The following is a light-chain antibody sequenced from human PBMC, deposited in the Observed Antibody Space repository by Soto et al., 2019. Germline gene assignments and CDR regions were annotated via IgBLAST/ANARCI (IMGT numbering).Light chain of an antibody. V-gene: IGKV3-15*01. Sequence: VRTQPPAPLSVSPGERVTLSCRASQSVNNKVAWYQQKPGQAPRLLIFGASTRATGIPARFSGSGSVTEFTLTISSLQSEDFAVYYCQQYNNWPPITFGQGTRLEIK. CDR1: QSVNNK. CDR3: QQYNNWPPIT. CDR2: GAS. J-gene: IGKJ5*01.